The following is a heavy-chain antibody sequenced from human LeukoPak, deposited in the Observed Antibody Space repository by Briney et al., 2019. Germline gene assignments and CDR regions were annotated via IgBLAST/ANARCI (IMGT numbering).Heavy chain of an antibody. V-gene: IGHV3-7*01. D-gene: IGHD6-13*01. CDR3: ARGRGIAL. J-gene: IGHJ4*02. Sequence: GESLRLSCAASGYTFDNYWMNWVRQAPGKGLEWVANMVDDGNKKNYVDSVKGRFTISRDNVKSSLYLQMNSLRVEDTAVYYCARGRGIALWGQGTLVTVSS. CDR2: MVDDGNKK. CDR1: GYTFDNYW.